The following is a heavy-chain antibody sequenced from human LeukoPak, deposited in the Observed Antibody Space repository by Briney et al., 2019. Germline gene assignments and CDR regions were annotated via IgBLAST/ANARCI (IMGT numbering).Heavy chain of an antibody. D-gene: IGHD6-13*01. V-gene: IGHV4-59*01. Sequence: SETLSLTCTVSGGSIGSYYWSWIRQPPGKGLEWIGYIYYSGSTNYNPSLKSRVTISVDTSKNQFSLKLSSVTAADTAVYYCAREVAAAGTNWFDPWGQGTLVTVSS. CDR1: GGSIGSYY. J-gene: IGHJ5*02. CDR2: IYYSGST. CDR3: AREVAAAGTNWFDP.